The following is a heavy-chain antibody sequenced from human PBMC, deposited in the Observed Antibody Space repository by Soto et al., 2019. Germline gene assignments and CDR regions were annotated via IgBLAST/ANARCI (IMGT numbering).Heavy chain of an antibody. V-gene: IGHV4-59*01. D-gene: IGHD2-15*01. CDR3: ARVVVAARYYYYMDV. CDR2: IYYSGST. Sequence: LSLTCTVSGGSISSYYWSWIRQPPGKGLEWIGYIYYSGSTNYNPSLKSRVTISVDTSKNQFSLKLSSVTAADTAVYYCARVVVAARYYYYMDVWGKGTTVTVSS. CDR1: GGSISSYY. J-gene: IGHJ6*03.